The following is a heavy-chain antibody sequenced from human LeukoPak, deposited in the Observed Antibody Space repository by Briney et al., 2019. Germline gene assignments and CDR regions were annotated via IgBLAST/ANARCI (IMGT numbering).Heavy chain of an antibody. CDR3: ARGSMANWGGSDY. V-gene: IGHV3-23*01. Sequence: PGGSLRLSCAASGFTFSSYAMSWVRQAPGKGLEWVSAISGSGGSTYYADSVKGRFTISRDNAKNSLYLQMNSLRAEDTAVYYCARGSMANWGGSDYWGQGTLVTVSS. CDR2: ISGSGGST. CDR1: GFTFSSYA. J-gene: IGHJ4*02. D-gene: IGHD7-27*01.